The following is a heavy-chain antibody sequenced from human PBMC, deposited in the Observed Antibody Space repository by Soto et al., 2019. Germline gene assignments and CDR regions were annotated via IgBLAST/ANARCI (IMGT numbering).Heavy chain of an antibody. CDR1: GFTFSSYG. CDR3: ARGRVGY. D-gene: IGHD1-26*01. CDR2: ISYDGSNK. V-gene: IGHV3-30*03. Sequence: GGSLRLSCAASGFTFSSYGMHGVRQAPGKGLEWVAVISYDGSNKYYADSVKGRFTISRGNSKNSLYLQMNSLRAEDTAVYYCARGRVGYWGQGTLVNVSS. J-gene: IGHJ4*02.